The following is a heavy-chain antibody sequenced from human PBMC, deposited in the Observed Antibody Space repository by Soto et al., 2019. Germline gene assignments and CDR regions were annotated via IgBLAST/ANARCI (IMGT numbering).Heavy chain of an antibody. V-gene: IGHV1-18*01. Sequence: ASVKVSCKASGYTFTSYGISWVRQAPGQGLEWMGRIIAYIGNANYAQKFQGRVTMTVDKSTSTAYMELSSLRSEDTAVYYCANGYSGYNYNNWFDPWGQG. J-gene: IGHJ5*02. D-gene: IGHD5-12*01. CDR1: GYTFTSYG. CDR3: ANGYSGYNYNNWFDP. CDR2: IIAYIGNA.